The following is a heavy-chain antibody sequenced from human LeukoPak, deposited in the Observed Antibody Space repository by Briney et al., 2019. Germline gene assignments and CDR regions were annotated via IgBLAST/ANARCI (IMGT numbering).Heavy chain of an antibody. Sequence: GGSLRLSCAASGFTFSSYSMNWVRQAPGKGLEWVSSISSSSSYIYYADSVKGRFTISRDNAKNSLYLQMNSLRAEDTAVYYCARDFRFRYDSSGYARGFDYWGQGTLVTVSS. D-gene: IGHD3-22*01. CDR1: GFTFSSYS. CDR2: ISSSSSYI. CDR3: ARDFRFRYDSSGYARGFDY. J-gene: IGHJ4*02. V-gene: IGHV3-21*01.